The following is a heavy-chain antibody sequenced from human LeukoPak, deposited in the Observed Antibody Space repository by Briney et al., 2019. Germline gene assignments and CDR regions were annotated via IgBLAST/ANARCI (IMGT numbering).Heavy chain of an antibody. D-gene: IGHD6-19*01. V-gene: IGHV3-21*01. CDR2: ISSSSSYI. CDR3: ARSHSSGWDDAFDI. Sequence: GGSLRLSCAASGFTFSSYSMNWVRQAPGKGLEWVSSISSSSSYIYYADSVKGRFTISRDNAKNSLYLQMNSLRAEDTAVYYCARSHSSGWDDAFDIWGQGTMVTVSS. CDR1: GFTFSSYS. J-gene: IGHJ3*02.